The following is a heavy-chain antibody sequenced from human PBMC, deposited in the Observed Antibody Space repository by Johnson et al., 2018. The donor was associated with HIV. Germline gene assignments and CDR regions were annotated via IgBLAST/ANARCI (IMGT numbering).Heavy chain of an antibody. CDR1: GFTFSNVW. V-gene: IGHV3-15*01. J-gene: IGHJ3*02. CDR2: IKRKIEGETT. D-gene: IGHD3-16*02. Sequence: EVQLVESGGGLVKPGGSLRLSCAASGFTFSNVWMTWVRQAPGKGLEWVGRIKRKIEGETTDYAAPVKGRFTISRDDSKNTLYLQMNSLTTEDTAVYYCTTAIVIDGFDIWGQGTMVTVSS. CDR3: TTAIVIDGFDI.